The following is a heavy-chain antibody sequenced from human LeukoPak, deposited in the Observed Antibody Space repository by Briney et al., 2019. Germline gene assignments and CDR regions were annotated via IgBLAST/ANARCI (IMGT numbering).Heavy chain of an antibody. D-gene: IGHD6-6*01. CDR3: ARGSSSSGYYYYYYMDV. CDR2: ISYDGSNK. J-gene: IGHJ6*03. CDR1: GFTFSSYA. Sequence: PGGSLRLSCAASGFTFSSYAMHWVRQAPGKGLEWVAVISYDGSNKYYADSVKGRFTISRDNSKNTLYLQMNSLRAEDTAVYYCARGSSSSGYYYYYYMDVWGKGTTVTVS. V-gene: IGHV3-30*01.